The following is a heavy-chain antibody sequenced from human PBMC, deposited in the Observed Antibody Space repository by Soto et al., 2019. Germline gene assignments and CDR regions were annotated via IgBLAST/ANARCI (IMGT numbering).Heavy chain of an antibody. V-gene: IGHV3-30-3*01. J-gene: IGHJ4*02. D-gene: IGHD6-13*01. CDR2: ISYDGSNK. Sequence: VSCSGCALHYVLQNPLKWLEVMAVISYDGSNKYYVDSVKGRFTISIDNSKNTLYLQMNSLRAEDTAVYYCARARSRPDARFDSSGQGTLVTV. CDR3: ARARSRPDARFDS. CDR1: VSCSGCA.